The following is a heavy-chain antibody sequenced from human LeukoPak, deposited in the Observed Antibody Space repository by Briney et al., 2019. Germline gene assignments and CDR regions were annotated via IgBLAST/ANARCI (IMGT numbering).Heavy chain of an antibody. CDR2: IYTSGST. D-gene: IGHD6-13*01. CDR3: ARYSIAAGLYGMDV. Sequence: SKTLSLTCTVSGGSISSYYWSWIRQPAGKGLEWIGRIYTSGSTNYNPSLKSRVTMSVDTSKKQFSLKLSSVTAADTAVYYCARYSIAAGLYGMDVWGQGTTVTVSS. CDR1: GGSISSYY. J-gene: IGHJ6*02. V-gene: IGHV4-4*07.